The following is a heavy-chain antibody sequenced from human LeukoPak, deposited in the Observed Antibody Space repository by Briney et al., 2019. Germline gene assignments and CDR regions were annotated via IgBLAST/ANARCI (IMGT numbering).Heavy chain of an antibody. CDR2: ISSGGVNK. Sequence: GGSLRISCAASGFTFSNYPMNWVGQAPGQGPHWVSVISSGGVNKYYADAVKGRFAVSRDNSKSTLYLQLNNLGVDDSAIYYCAIGRGSGNYNWFDPWGQGTLVTVTS. V-gene: IGHV3-23*01. CDR3: AIGRGSGNYNWFDP. D-gene: IGHD3-10*01. J-gene: IGHJ5*02. CDR1: GFTFSNYP.